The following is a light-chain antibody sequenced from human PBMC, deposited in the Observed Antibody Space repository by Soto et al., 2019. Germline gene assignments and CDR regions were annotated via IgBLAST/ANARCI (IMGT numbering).Light chain of an antibody. J-gene: IGKJ3*01. Sequence: EIVMTQSPATLSVSPGERATLSCRASQSVSSNLAWYQQKPGQAPRLLIYGASTRATGIPARFSGSGSGTEFTLTISSLQSEDFATYYCQQTYRTPLFSFGPGTTVDLK. CDR1: QSVSSN. CDR2: GAS. CDR3: QQTYRTPLFS. V-gene: IGKV3-15*01.